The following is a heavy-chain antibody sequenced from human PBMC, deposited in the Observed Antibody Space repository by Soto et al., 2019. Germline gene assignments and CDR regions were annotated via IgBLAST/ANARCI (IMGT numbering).Heavy chain of an antibody. CDR2: ISAYNGNT. V-gene: IGHV1-18*01. Sequence: QVQLVQSGAEVKKPGASVKVSCKASGYTFTNYGISWVRQAPGQGLEWMGWISAYNGNTKYAQKLQGRVTMTTDTSTSSAYMELRSLRSDDTAVYYCARGVGSGSYYNQYNWFDPWGQGTLVTVSS. D-gene: IGHD3-10*01. CDR1: GYTFTNYG. CDR3: ARGVGSGSYYNQYNWFDP. J-gene: IGHJ5*02.